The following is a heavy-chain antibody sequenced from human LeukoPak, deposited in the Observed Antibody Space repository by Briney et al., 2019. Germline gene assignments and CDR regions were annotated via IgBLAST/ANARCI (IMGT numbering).Heavy chain of an antibody. CDR1: GGSISSSN. CDR3: AKSRVPVDTAMVTSDY. D-gene: IGHD5-18*01. CDR2: ISGSGGST. V-gene: IGHV3-23*01. J-gene: IGHJ4*02. Sequence: ETLSLTCAVSGGSISSSNWWSWVRQAPGKGLEWVSAISGSGGSTYYADSVKGRFTISRDNSKNTLYLQMNSLRAEDTAVYYCAKSRVPVDTAMVTSDYWGQGTLVTVSS.